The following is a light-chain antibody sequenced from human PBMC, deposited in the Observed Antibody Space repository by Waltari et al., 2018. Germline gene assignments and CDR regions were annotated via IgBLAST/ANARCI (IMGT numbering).Light chain of an antibody. V-gene: IGKV1-39*01. Sequence: DIQMTQSPLSLSASVGARVTVTGRASQSVSTHLNWYQPKPGKAPELLVYSASFLETGVPSRFSAGGSGTDFNFTITAVQPEDFATYYCQETYTPPWTFGPGTRLEIK. J-gene: IGKJ1*01. CDR1: QSVSTH. CDR3: QETYTPPWT. CDR2: SAS.